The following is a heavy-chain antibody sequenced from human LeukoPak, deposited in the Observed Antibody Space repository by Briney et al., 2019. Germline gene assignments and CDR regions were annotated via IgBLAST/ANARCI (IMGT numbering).Heavy chain of an antibody. CDR3: ARTPLAAAGTIRCFDY. CDR2: TYYRSKWYN. CDR1: GDSVSSNSAA. D-gene: IGHD6-13*01. V-gene: IGHV6-1*01. Sequence: SQTLSLTCAISGDSVSSNSAAWNWIRQSPSRGLEWLGRTYYRSKWYNDYAVSVKSRITINPDTSKNQFSLQLNSVTPEDTAVYYCARTPLAAAGTIRCFDYWGQGTLVTVSS. J-gene: IGHJ4*02.